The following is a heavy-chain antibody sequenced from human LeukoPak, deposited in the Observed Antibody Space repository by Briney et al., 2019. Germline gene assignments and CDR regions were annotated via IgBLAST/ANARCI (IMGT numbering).Heavy chain of an antibody. CDR2: ICLDGSNK. J-gene: IGHJ4*02. V-gene: IGHV3-33*01. Sequence: PGRSLRLSCAASGFTFSSYGMHWVRQAPGKGLEWVALICLDGSNKYYADSVKGRFTISRDNSKNTLHLQMNSLGADATAVYFGTRDRGVTHFDYWGQGTLVTVSS. CDR3: TRDRGVTHFDY. D-gene: IGHD3-10*01. CDR1: GFTFSSYG.